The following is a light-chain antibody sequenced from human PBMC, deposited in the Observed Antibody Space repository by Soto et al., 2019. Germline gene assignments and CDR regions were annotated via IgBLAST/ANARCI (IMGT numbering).Light chain of an antibody. CDR2: GAS. J-gene: IGKJ5*01. V-gene: IGKV3-11*01. CDR1: QSVNSK. Sequence: IAITQSPPTVSLSPATRANLFGRATQSVNSKLAWYQQKPGRAPRLLIYGASTRATGITARFSASASGTVFRPTIRSLAPEDFAVYYCQQPRNWPPSLTLGQGTRLEIK. CDR3: QQPRNWPPSLT.